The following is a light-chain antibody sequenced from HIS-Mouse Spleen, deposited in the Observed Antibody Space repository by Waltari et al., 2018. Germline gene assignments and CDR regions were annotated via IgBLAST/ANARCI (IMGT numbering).Light chain of an antibody. J-gene: IGKJ1*01. CDR2: GAS. CDR3: QQYNNWWT. Sequence: EIVMTQSPATLSVYPGERATLSCRASQSVSSNLAWYQQTPGQAPRLLIYGASTRATGIPARFSGSGSGTEFTLTISSMQSEDFAVYYCQQYNNWWTFGQGTKVEIK. CDR1: QSVSSN. V-gene: IGKV3-15*01.